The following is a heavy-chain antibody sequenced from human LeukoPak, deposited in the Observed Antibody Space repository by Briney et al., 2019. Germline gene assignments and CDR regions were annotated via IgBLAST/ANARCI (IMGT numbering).Heavy chain of an antibody. CDR1: GFTFSSYW. CDR2: LKEDGSER. Sequence: RAGGSLRLSCAASGFTFSSYWMTWVRQAPGKGLELVANLKEDGSERYYVASVKGRFTISRDNAKNSLYLQMNSLRAEDTAVYYCARDRNRYFDYWGQGTLLTVSS. V-gene: IGHV3-7*04. CDR3: ARDRNRYFDY. J-gene: IGHJ4*02. D-gene: IGHD1-14*01.